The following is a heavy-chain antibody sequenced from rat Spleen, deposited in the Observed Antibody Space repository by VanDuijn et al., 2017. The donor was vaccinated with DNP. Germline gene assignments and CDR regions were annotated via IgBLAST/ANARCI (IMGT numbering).Heavy chain of an antibody. CDR3: TRDPLYNSGALDA. CDR2: MSSGGST. Sequence: QVQLKESGPGLVQPSQTLSLTCTVSGFSLTRDGVTWVRQPPGRGLEWIAAMSSGGSTYYNSTLKSRLSISRDTSKSQVFLKMSSLQIEDTAIYFCTRDPLYNSGALDAWGQGVMVTVSS. V-gene: IGHV2S8*01. CDR1: GFSLTRDG. D-gene: IGHD4-3*01. J-gene: IGHJ2*01.